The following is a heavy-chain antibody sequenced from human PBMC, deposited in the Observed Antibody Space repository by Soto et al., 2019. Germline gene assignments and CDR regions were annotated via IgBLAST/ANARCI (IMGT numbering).Heavy chain of an antibody. J-gene: IGHJ4*02. Sequence: AASVKVSCKASGGTFSSYAISWVRQAPGQGLEWMGGIIPIFGTANYAQKFQGRVTITADESTSTAYMELSSLRSEDTAVYYCARDRYDFWSGYYTYFDYWGQGTLVTVS. V-gene: IGHV1-69*13. D-gene: IGHD3-3*01. CDR3: ARDRYDFWSGYYTYFDY. CDR2: IIPIFGTA. CDR1: GGTFSSYA.